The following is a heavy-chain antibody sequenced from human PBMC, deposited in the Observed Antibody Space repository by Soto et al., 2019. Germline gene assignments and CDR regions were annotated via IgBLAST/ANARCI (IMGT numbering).Heavy chain of an antibody. CDR3: AHSGGAYCSSTSCQYYYYYGMDV. D-gene: IGHD2-2*01. CDR1: GFSLSTSGVG. J-gene: IGHJ6*04. V-gene: IGHV2-5*02. Sequence: QITLKESGPPLVKPTQTLTLTCTFSGFSLSTSGVGVGWIRQPPGKALEWLALIYWDDEKRYSPSLKTRLTITKGTTKNQVVLTMTNMDTVDTATYYCAHSGGAYCSSTSCQYYYYYGMDVWGKGTTVTVSS. CDR2: IYWDDEK.